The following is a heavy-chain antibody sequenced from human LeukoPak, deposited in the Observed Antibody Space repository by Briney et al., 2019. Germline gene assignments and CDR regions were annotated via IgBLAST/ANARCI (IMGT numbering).Heavy chain of an antibody. CDR1: GYSISSGYY. CDR2: IYHSGST. CDR3: ARRNYYYYMDV. Sequence: PSETLSLTCTVSGYSISSGYYWGWIRQPPGKGLEWIGSIYHSGSTYYNPSLKSRVTISVGTSKNQFSLKLSSVTAADTAVYYCARRNYYYYMDVWGKGPRSPSP. J-gene: IGHJ6*03. V-gene: IGHV4-38-2*02.